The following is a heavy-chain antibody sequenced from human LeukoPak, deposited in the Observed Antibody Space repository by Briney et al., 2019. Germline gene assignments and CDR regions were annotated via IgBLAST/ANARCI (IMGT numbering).Heavy chain of an antibody. CDR1: GFTFSDYY. Sequence: PGGSLRLSCAASGFTFSDYYMSWIRQPPGKGLEWIGSIYYSGSTYYNPSLKSRVTISVDTSKNQFSLKLSSVTAADTAVYYCARHLGDYVVNWFDPWGQGTLVTVSS. D-gene: IGHD4-17*01. V-gene: IGHV4-39*01. J-gene: IGHJ5*02. CDR3: ARHLGDYVVNWFDP. CDR2: IYYSGST.